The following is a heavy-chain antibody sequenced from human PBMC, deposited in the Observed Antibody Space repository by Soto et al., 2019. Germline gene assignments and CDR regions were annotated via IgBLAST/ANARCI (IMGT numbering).Heavy chain of an antibody. Sequence: ASVKVSWKGSGDAFTSYGGSCVLQAPGQALERXGWISANNWNRNDAQKLQGRVTMTTETYTSTAYMELSRLRSEDTAVYYCATSSRYWHGMDVWGQGPTVTVSS. CDR3: ATSSRYWHGMDV. D-gene: IGHD1-26*01. V-gene: IGHV1-18*01. CDR2: ISANNWNR. J-gene: IGHJ6*02. CDR1: GDAFTSYG.